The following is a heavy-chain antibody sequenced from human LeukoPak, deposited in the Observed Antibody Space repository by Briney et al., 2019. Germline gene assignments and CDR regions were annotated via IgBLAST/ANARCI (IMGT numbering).Heavy chain of an antibody. CDR2: IIPIFGTI. Sequence: SVKVSCKASGVTFSDYTISWVRQAPGQGLGWMGGIIPIFGTIYYAQKLQGRVTITADESTTTAYMELSSLRSEDTAVYYCARCHPKQQLAYFDYWGQGSLVTVSS. CDR3: ARCHPKQQLAYFDY. V-gene: IGHV1-69*01. D-gene: IGHD6-13*01. CDR1: GVTFSDYT. J-gene: IGHJ4*02.